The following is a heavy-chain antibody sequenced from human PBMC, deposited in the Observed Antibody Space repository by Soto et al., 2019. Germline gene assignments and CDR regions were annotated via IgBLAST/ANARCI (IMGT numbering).Heavy chain of an antibody. CDR1: GGTFSSYT. J-gene: IGHJ4*02. CDR3: ARSSAVAGTIDS. CDR2: IIPILGIA. V-gene: IGHV1-69*02. Sequence: SVKVSFKASGGTFSSYTISWVRPAPGQGLEWMGRIIPILGIANYAQKFQGRVTITADKSTSTAYMELNSLRAEDTAVYYCARSSAVAGTIDSWGQGTLVTVSS. D-gene: IGHD6-19*01.